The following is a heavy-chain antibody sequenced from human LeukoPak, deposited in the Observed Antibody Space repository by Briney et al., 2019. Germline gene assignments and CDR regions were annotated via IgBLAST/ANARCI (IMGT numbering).Heavy chain of an antibody. CDR1: GGTIRSNY. V-gene: IGHV4-4*07. CDR2: IYTSGST. CDR3: ARDGTGYCSSTSCPGPMDV. D-gene: IGHD2-2*01. J-gene: IGHJ6*03. Sequence: AETLSLTCTASGGTIRSNYFSWIRQPPGKGLEWVGLIYTSGSTNYNPSLKSRVTMSVDTSKNQFSLKLSSVTAEDTAVYYCARDGTGYCSSTSCPGPMDVWGKGTTVTVSS.